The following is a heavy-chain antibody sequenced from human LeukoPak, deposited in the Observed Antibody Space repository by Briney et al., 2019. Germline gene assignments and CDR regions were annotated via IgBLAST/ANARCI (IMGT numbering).Heavy chain of an antibody. V-gene: IGHV4-39*01. D-gene: IGHD1-26*01. CDR3: ARGLGEVGATIYY. J-gene: IGHJ4*02. CDR2: IYYSGST. Sequence: SETLSLTCTVSGGSISSSSYYWGWIRQPPGKGLEWIGSIYYSGSTYYNPSLKSRVTISVDTSKNQFSLKLSSVTAADTAVYYCARGLGEVGATIYYWGQGTLVTVSS. CDR1: GGSISSSSYY.